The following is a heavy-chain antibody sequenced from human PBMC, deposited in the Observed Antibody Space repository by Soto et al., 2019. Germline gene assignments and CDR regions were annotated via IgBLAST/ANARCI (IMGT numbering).Heavy chain of an antibody. CDR1: GFTFGDYW. J-gene: IGHJ5*02. D-gene: IGHD6-25*01. V-gene: IGHV3-7*01. Sequence: EVQLVESGGGLVQPGGSLRLSCATSGFTFGDYWMSWVRQAPGKRLEWVANTKQDESEKYYVGSVKGRFTISRDNAKNSLYLQMNSLRAAVTAVYFCVREGDSGFFSWGQGTLVTVSS. CDR2: TKQDESEK. CDR3: VREGDSGFFS.